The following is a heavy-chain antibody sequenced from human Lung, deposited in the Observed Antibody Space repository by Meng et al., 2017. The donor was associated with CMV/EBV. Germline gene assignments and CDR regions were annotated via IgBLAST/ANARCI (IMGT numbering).Heavy chain of an antibody. Sequence: GEXXKISCAASGFTFSSYDMHWVRQATGKGLEWVSAIGTAGDTYYPGSVKGRFTISRENAKNSLYLQMNSLRAGDTAVYYCARARAGRGDYYYYYGMDVWXQGTTVTVSS. CDR1: GFTFSSYD. J-gene: IGHJ6*02. CDR2: IGTAGDT. CDR3: ARARAGRGDYYYYYGMDV. D-gene: IGHD6-13*01. V-gene: IGHV3-13*01.